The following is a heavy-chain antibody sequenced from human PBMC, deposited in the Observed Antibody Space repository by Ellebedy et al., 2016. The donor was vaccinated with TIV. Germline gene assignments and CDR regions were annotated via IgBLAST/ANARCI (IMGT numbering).Heavy chain of an antibody. J-gene: IGHJ3*01. CDR1: GGSVSSGDYS. V-gene: IGHV4-30-4*01. CDR3: ATTIRLAYRRAFDF. Sequence: SETLSLXCTVSGGSVSSGDYSWSWIRQPPGKGLEWIGDFSYSGSTFYNPSLKSRVTISVDTSKKQFSLKLTSVAAADTAVYYCATTIRLAYRRAFDFWGQGTMVTVSS. D-gene: IGHD3-3*01. CDR2: FSYSGST.